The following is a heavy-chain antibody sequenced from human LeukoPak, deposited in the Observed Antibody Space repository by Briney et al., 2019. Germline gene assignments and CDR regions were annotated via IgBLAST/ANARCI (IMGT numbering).Heavy chain of an antibody. CDR3: ARDRYCSSTSCDYFDY. CDR1: GGSISSSSYY. Sequence: PSETLSLTCTVSGGSISSSSYYWGWIRQPPGKGLEWIGSIYYSGSTYYNPSLKSRVTISVDTSKNQFSLKLSSVTAADTAVYYCARDRYCSSTSCDYFDYWGQGTLVTVSS. CDR2: IYYSGST. J-gene: IGHJ4*02. V-gene: IGHV4-39*07. D-gene: IGHD2-2*01.